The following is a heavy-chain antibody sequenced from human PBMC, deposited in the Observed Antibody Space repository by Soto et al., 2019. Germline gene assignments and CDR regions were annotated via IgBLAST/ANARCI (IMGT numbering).Heavy chain of an antibody. V-gene: IGHV1-69*13. J-gene: IGHJ6*02. Sequence: SVKVSCKASGGTFSSYAISWVRQAPGQGLEWMGGIIPIFGTANYAQKFQGRVTITADESTSTAYMELSSLRSEDTAVYYCARDMVRGVFYYYGMDVWGQGTTVTVSS. CDR2: IIPIFGTA. CDR3: ARDMVRGVFYYYGMDV. CDR1: GGTFSSYA. D-gene: IGHD3-10*01.